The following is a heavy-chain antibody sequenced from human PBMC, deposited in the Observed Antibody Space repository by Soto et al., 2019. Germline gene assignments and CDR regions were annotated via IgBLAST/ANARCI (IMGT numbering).Heavy chain of an antibody. D-gene: IGHD3-22*01. CDR1: GFTFSSYA. CDR3: ARVKVVVTLDAFDI. Sequence: GGSLRLSCAASGFTFSSYAMTWVRQAPGKGLEWVSAISYSGVSTYYADSVKGRFTISRDNAKNSLYLQMNSLRAEDTAVYYCARVKVVVTLDAFDIWGQGTMVTVSS. J-gene: IGHJ3*02. CDR2: ISYSGVST. V-gene: IGHV3-23*01.